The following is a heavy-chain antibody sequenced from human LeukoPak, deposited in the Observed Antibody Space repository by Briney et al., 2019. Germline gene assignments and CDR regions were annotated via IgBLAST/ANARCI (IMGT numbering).Heavy chain of an antibody. V-gene: IGHV3-9*01. D-gene: IGHD6-13*01. CDR2: ISWNSGST. CDR1: GFTFDDYA. J-gene: IGHJ4*02. Sequence: GGSLRLSCAASGFTFDDYAMHWVRQAPGKGLEWVSGISWNSGSTGYADSVKGRFTISRDNAKNSLYLQMNSLRAEDTALYYCAEDRAYSSSSDFDYWGQGTLVTVSS. CDR3: AEDRAYSSSSDFDY.